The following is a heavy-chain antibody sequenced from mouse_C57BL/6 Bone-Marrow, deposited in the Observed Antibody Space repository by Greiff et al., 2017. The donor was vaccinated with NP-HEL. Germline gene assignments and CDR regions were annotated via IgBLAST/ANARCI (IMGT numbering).Heavy chain of an antibody. CDR3: TTEGLGHFDY. V-gene: IGHV14-4*01. Sequence: EVQLQQSGAELVRPGASVKLSCTASGFNIKDDYMHWVKQRPEQGLEWIGWIDPENGDTEYASKFQGKATITADTSSNTAYLQRSSLTSEDTAVYYCTTEGLGHFDYWGQGTTLTVSS. J-gene: IGHJ2*01. D-gene: IGHD4-1*01. CDR1: GFNIKDDY. CDR2: IDPENGDT.